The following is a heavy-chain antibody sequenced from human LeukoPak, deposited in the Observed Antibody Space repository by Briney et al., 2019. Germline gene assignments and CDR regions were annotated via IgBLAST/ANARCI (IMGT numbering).Heavy chain of an antibody. CDR2: IPSSASYT. V-gene: IGHV3-21*04. CDR3: ARGRTETIVGATEVDY. CDR1: GFTFKINT. D-gene: IGHD1-26*01. J-gene: IGHJ4*02. Sequence: GSLRLSCAASGFTFKINTMNWVRQAPGKGLQWIASIPSSASYTHYADSVKGRFTISRDNAKNSLYLQMNSLRAEDTALYYCARGRTETIVGATEVDYWGQGTLVTVSS.